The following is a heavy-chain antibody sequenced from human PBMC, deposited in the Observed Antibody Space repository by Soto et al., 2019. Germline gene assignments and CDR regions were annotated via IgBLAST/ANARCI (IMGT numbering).Heavy chain of an antibody. CDR1: GFSLSTSGVG. CDR3: TTTRLSLGAFDV. D-gene: IGHD3-16*01. J-gene: IGHJ3*01. Sequence: QITLKESGPTLVKPTQTLTLTCTFSGFSLSTSGVGVGWIRQPPGKALEWLALIFWDDDQRYSPSLKSRLTITKDTSQNQVVLRMTNMDPVDTATYYCTTTRLSLGAFDVWGQGTMVTVSS. V-gene: IGHV2-5*02. CDR2: IFWDDDQ.